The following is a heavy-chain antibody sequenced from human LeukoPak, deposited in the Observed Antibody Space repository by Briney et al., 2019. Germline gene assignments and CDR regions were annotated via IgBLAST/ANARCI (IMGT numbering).Heavy chain of an antibody. CDR1: GFTFSSYS. V-gene: IGHV3-21*01. CDR2: ISSSSSYI. CDR3: ARDSSSWSFFDY. D-gene: IGHD6-13*01. J-gene: IGHJ4*02. Sequence: GGCLRLSCAASGFTFSSYSMNWVRQAPGKGLEWVSSISSSSSYIYYADSVKGRFTISRDNAKNSLYLQMNSLRAEDTAVYYCARDSSSWSFFDYWGQGTLVTVSS.